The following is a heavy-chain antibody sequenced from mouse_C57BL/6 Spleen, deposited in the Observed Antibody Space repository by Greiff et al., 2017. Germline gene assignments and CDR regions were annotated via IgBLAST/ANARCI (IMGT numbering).Heavy chain of an antibody. Sequence: QVQLQQSGAELVKPGASVKLSCKASGYTFTSYWMHWVKQRPGRGLEWIGRIDPNSGGTKYNEKFKSKATLTVDKASSTAYMQLSSLPSEDSAVYDCASPFGGGYWYFEVWGTGTTVTVSS. CDR2: IDPNSGGT. J-gene: IGHJ1*03. CDR1: GYTFTSYW. V-gene: IGHV1-72*01. CDR3: ASPFGGGYWYFEV.